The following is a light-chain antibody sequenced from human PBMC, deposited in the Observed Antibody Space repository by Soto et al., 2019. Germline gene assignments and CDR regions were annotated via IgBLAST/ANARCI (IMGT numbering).Light chain of an antibody. CDR2: GAS. J-gene: IGKJ1*01. Sequence: EIVLTQSPGTLSLSPGERATLSCRASQSVSSSYLAWYQQKPGQAPRLLIYGASSRATGIPDRFSCSGSGTDFSLTISRLEPADFAVYYCQQYGSSPPWTFGQGTKVEIK. CDR3: QQYGSSPPWT. CDR1: QSVSSSY. V-gene: IGKV3-20*01.